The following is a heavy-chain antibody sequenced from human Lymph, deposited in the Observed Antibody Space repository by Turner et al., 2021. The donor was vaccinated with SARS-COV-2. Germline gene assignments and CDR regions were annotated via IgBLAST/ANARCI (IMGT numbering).Heavy chain of an antibody. V-gene: IGHV5-51*01. J-gene: IGHJ4*02. Sequence: EVQLVQSGAEVKKPGQSLTISCRPSGYSFTTYWLGWVRQLPGTGLGWMGIIYPGDSDTRYSPSFQGQVTISADKAISTANLQWSSLKAWDTAMYYCARWGWGGSLGHIDYWGQGTLVTVSS. CDR3: ARWGWGGSLGHIDY. CDR2: IYPGDSDT. CDR1: GYSFTTYW. D-gene: IGHD3-16*01.